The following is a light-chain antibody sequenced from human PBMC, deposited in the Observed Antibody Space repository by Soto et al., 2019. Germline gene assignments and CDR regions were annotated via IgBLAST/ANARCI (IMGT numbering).Light chain of an antibody. J-gene: IGKJ1*01. Sequence: EIMMSQSPATLSVSQGERATLSCRASQSVSSNLAWYQQKPGQSPRLLIYGTSTRATGIPARFSGSGSGTEFTLTISSLQSEDFAVYYCHQYNFWPTFGQGTKV. CDR1: QSVSSN. CDR3: HQYNFWPT. CDR2: GTS. V-gene: IGKV3-15*01.